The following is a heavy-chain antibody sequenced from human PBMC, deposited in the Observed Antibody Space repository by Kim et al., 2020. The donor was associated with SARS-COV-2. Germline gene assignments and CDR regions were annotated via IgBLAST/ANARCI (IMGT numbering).Heavy chain of an antibody. CDR3: ARDQGSGPPGY. D-gene: IGHD1-26*01. V-gene: IGHV7-4-1*02. J-gene: IGHJ4*02. CDR1: GYTFTTYA. Sequence: ASVKVSCKASGYTFTTYAINWLRQAPGQGLEWMGWISTNTGNPTYAQGFTGRFAFSLDTSVSTAYLQISSLKAEDTAVYYCARDQGSGPPGYWGQGTLVTVSS. CDR2: ISTNTGNP.